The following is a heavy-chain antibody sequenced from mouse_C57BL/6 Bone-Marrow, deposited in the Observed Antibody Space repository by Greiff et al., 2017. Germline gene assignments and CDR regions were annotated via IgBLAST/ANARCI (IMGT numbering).Heavy chain of an antibody. Sequence: VQLQQSGPELVKPGASVTISCKASGYAFSSSWMNWVKQRPGKGLEWIGRIYPGDGDTTYNGKFKGKATLTADKSSSTAYMQLSSLTSEDSAVYFCARGAMDYWGQGTSVTVSS. CDR3: ARGAMDY. J-gene: IGHJ4*01. V-gene: IGHV1-82*01. CDR1: GYAFSSSW. CDR2: IYPGDGDT.